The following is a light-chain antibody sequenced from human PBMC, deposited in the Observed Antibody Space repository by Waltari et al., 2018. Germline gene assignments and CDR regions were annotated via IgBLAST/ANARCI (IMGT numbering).Light chain of an antibody. CDR3: SSYAGLNHWV. CDR1: SRAAGFYYL. Sequence: QSVLTQPPSASGSPGQAVTLPFPAASRAAGFYYLAPRSQQHPGTAPKLIIYKVSERPSGVPDRFSGSKSGNTASLTVSGLQAEDEADYYCSSYAGLNHWVFGTGTEVTVL. J-gene: IGLJ1*01. CDR2: KVS. V-gene: IGLV2-8*01.